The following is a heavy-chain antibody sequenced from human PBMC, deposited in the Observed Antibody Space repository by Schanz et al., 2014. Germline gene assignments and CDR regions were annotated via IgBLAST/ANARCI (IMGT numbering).Heavy chain of an antibody. Sequence: EVQLLESGGGLVQPGGSLRLSCAASGFTFSSYAMSWVRQAPGKGLEWVSTIGTSGGTNYAESVKGRFTNSRDNSKNTLYLQMNSLRAEDTAVYFCAKIERNEDWGQGTLVTVSS. V-gene: IGHV3-23*01. D-gene: IGHD1-1*01. CDR1: GFTFSSYA. J-gene: IGHJ4*02. CDR2: IGTSGGT. CDR3: AKIERNED.